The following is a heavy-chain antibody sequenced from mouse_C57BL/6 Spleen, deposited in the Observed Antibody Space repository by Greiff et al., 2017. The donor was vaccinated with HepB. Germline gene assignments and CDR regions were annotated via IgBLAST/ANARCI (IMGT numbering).Heavy chain of an antibody. CDR3: VRSRGYDGRAMDY. CDR2: IRSKSNNYAT. Sequence: EVQRVESGGGLVQPKGSLKLSCAASGFSFNTYAMNWVRQAPGKGLEWVARIRSKSNNYATYYADSVKDRFTISRDDSESMLYLQMNNLKTEDTAMYYCVRSRGYDGRAMDYWGQGTSVTVSS. CDR1: GFSFNTYA. V-gene: IGHV10-1*01. D-gene: IGHD2-2*01. J-gene: IGHJ4*01.